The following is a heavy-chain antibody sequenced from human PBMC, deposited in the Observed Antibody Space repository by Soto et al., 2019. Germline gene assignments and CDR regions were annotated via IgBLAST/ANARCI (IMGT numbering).Heavy chain of an antibody. CDR3: ARKGGYSWLLDY. J-gene: IGHJ4*02. V-gene: IGHV4-59*08. CDR1: GGSISSYY. D-gene: IGHD6-13*01. CDR2: IYYSGST. Sequence: PSETLSLTCTVSGGSISSYYWSWIRQPPGKGLEWIGYIYYSGSTNYNPSLKSRVTISVDTSKNQFSLKLSSVTAADTAVYYCARKGGYSWLLDYWGQGTLVTVSS.